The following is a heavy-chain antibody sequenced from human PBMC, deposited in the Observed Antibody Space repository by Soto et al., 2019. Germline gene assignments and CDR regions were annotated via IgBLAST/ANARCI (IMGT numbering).Heavy chain of an antibody. CDR2: ISYDVSYK. CDR3: AKGGRQWLVTSDFNY. V-gene: IGHV3-30-3*01. D-gene: IGHD6-19*01. CDR1: GFTFSSYA. J-gene: IGHJ4*02. Sequence: PGGSLRLSTAASGFTFSSYAMHLVRLAPGKGLEWVAVISYDVSYKYYADSFKGRFTISIDSSKNTVSLEMTGMRAEEKAVYYCAKGGRQWLVTSDFNYWGQGALVTVPS.